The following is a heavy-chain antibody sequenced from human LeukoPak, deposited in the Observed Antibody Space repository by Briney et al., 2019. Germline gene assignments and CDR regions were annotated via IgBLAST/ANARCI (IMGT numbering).Heavy chain of an antibody. V-gene: IGHV4-34*01. CDR3: ASAYYDILGGHFDY. CDR2: INHGGST. D-gene: IGHD3-9*01. Sequence: SETLSLTCAVYGGSFSGDFWSWIRQSPGKGLEWIGEINHGGSTTYNPSLQSRVTMSVDTSTNQISLKMTSVTAADTAVYYCASAYYDILGGHFDYWGQGTLVTVSS. J-gene: IGHJ4*02. CDR1: GGSFSGDF.